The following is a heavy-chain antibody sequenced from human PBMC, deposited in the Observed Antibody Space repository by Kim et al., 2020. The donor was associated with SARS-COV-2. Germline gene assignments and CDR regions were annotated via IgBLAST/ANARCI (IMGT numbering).Heavy chain of an antibody. D-gene: IGHD6-13*01. CDR3: ARVEGSTWFYFDY. CDR2: IYNIGTT. V-gene: IGHV4-59*13. Sequence: SETLSLTCTFSDDSISTYSWNWIRQPPGKGLEWIGYIYNIGTTNYNPSLQSRVTMSVDTSKKQFSLKLSSVTAADTAVYYCARVEGSTWFYFDYWGPGILLTVSS. J-gene: IGHJ4*02. CDR1: DDSISTYS.